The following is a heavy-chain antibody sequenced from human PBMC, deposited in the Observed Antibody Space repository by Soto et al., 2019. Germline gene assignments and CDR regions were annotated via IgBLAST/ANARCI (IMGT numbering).Heavy chain of an antibody. D-gene: IGHD4-17*01. V-gene: IGHV3-15*01. CDR2: IKRKTDGGTI. CDR3: TTNLMTSVTTLPFDY. Sequence: PWGSLRLSCAASGFTFINAWMICFRHPPFKWLEWVGRIKRKTDGGTIDYAAPVKGRFTISRDDSKSTLYLQMNSLNTEDTAVYYCTTNLMTSVTTLPFDYWGQGTLVTVSS. CDR1: GFTFINAW. J-gene: IGHJ4*02.